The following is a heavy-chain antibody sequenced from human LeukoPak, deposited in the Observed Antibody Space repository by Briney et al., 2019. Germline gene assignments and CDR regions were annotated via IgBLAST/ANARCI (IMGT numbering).Heavy chain of an antibody. CDR2: ISAYNGNT. J-gene: IGHJ3*02. V-gene: IGHV1-18*01. CDR3: ARSTHGYGDFDI. CDR1: GYTFTSYG. Sequence: ASVKVSCKASGYTFTSYGISWVRPDPGQGLEWMGWISAYNGNTNYAQKLQGRVTITTDTSTSTAYMELRSLRADDTAVYYCARSTHGYGDFDIWGQGTMVTVSS. D-gene: IGHD4/OR15-4a*01.